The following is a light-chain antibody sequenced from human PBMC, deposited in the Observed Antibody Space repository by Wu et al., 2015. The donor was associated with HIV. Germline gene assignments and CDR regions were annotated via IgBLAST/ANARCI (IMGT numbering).Light chain of an antibody. CDR1: QSVSSY. Sequence: EIVLTQSPATLSLSPGERATLSCRASQSVSSYLAWFQQKPGQAPRLLIYDASNRATGIPARFSGSGSGTDFTLTISSVEPEDSAVYYCQQRSNWPPGLTFGGGTKVEIK. CDR2: DAS. V-gene: IGKV3-11*01. J-gene: IGKJ4*01. CDR3: QQRSNWPPGLT.